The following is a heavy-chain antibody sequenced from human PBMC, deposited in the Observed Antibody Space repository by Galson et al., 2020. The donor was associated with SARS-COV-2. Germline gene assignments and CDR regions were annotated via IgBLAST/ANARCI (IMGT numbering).Heavy chain of an antibody. Sequence: TGGSLRLSCVASGFTFRNYAMHWVRQSPGKGLEWVAVISHDGSNIYYADSVKGRFTISRDNPKTTVYLQMNSLKAEDTAVYFCARDYVTLVRGVNLPWGYCGLDVWGQGTTVIVSS. CDR1: GFTFRNYA. D-gene: IGHD3-10*01. CDR3: ARDYVTLVRGVNLPWGYCGLDV. CDR2: ISHDGSNI. J-gene: IGHJ6*02. V-gene: IGHV3-30-3*01.